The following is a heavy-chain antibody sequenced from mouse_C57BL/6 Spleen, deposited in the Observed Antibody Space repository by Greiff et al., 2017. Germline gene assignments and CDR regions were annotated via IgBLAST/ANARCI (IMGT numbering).Heavy chain of an antibody. J-gene: IGHJ2*01. V-gene: IGHV1-82*01. Sequence: QVQLQQSGPELVKPGASVKISCKASGYAFSSSWMNWVKQRPGKGLEWIGRLYPGDGDTNYNGKFKGKATLTADKSSSTAYMQLSSLTSEDSAVFFCARWGGLRRYYFDYWGQGTTLPVSS. CDR1: GYAFSSSW. D-gene: IGHD2-4*01. CDR2: LYPGDGDT. CDR3: ARWGGLRRYYFDY.